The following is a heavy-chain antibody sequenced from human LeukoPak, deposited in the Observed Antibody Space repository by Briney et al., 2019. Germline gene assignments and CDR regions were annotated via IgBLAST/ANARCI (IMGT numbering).Heavy chain of an antibody. CDR2: IYYSGST. CDR3: ARDLRQQLPRVGFDY. Sequence: PSQTLSLTCTVSGGSISSGGYYWSWIRQHPGKGLEWIGYIYYSGSTYYNPSLKSRVTISVDTSKNQFSLKLSSVTAADTAVYYCARDLRQQLPRVGFDYWGQGTLVTVSS. CDR1: GGSISSGGYY. V-gene: IGHV4-31*03. J-gene: IGHJ4*02. D-gene: IGHD6-13*01.